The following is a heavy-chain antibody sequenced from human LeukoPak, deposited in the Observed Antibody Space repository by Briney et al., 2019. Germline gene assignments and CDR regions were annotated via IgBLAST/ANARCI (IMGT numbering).Heavy chain of an antibody. CDR2: IYTSGST. D-gene: IGHD3-9*01. V-gene: IGHV4-61*02. J-gene: IGHJ3*02. CDR1: GGSISRGSYY. Sequence: SETLSLTCTVSGGSISRGSYYWSWIRQPAGKGLEWIGRIYTSGSTNYNPSLKSRVTISVDTSKNQFSLKLSSVTAADTAVYYCARSLTGYAPISFDIWGQGTMVTVSS. CDR3: ARSLTGYAPISFDI.